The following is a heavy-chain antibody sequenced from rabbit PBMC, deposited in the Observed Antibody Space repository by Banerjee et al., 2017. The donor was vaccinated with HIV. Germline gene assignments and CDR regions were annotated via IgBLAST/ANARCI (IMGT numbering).Heavy chain of an antibody. CDR2: IVAGDGST. D-gene: IGHD6-1*01. CDR1: GFSFNNNYV. V-gene: IGHV1S40*01. Sequence: QSLEESGGDLVKPEGSLTLTCTASGFSFNNNYVMCWVRQAPGKGLEWIACIVAGDGSTYYASWAKGRFTISLDNAQNTVFLQMTSLTAADTATYFCARDWGGAAGDGYATGWLDLWGQGTLVTVS. J-gene: IGHJ5*01. CDR3: ARDWGGAAGDGYATGWLDL.